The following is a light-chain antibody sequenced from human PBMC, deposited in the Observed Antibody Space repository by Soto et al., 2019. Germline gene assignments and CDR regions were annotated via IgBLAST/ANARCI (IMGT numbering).Light chain of an antibody. Sequence: EVVMTQSPATLSVSPGERATLSCRASRGIGSTLAWYQQKPGQTPRLLIYDTSTRATGVPGRFIGSRSGTEFTLTITILQSEDVAIYYCQHYVTWALAFGGGTRVENK. CDR3: QHYVTWALA. CDR1: RGIGST. J-gene: IGKJ4*01. CDR2: DTS. V-gene: IGKV3-15*01.